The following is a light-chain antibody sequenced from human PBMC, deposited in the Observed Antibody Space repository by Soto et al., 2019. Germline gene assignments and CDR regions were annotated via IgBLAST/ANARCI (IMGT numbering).Light chain of an antibody. CDR3: QQYGSSVYT. Sequence: ENVLTQSPGTLSLSPGERATLSCRASQSVDSNYLAWYQHKPGQTPRLLLYGTSTRATGIPDRFSGSGSGPDFTLAINGLEPEDFAVYYCQQYGSSVYTFGQGTKLEIK. V-gene: IGKV3-20*01. J-gene: IGKJ2*01. CDR2: GTS. CDR1: QSVDSNY.